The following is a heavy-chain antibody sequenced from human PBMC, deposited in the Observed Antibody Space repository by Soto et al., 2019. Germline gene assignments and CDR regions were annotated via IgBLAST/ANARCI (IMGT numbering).Heavy chain of an antibody. V-gene: IGHV4-39*01. CDR3: ARQPTTGDTDLWFDP. CDR1: GGSISTSRSY. CDR2: IFYSGIT. J-gene: IGHJ5*02. D-gene: IGHD2-21*01. Sequence: QLQLLESGPGLVKASETLSLTCSVSGGSISTSRSYWAWIRQPPGKGLEWLANIFYSGITFYNPSLARRGSVSVDTSKNEFSLKLRSVTAAYTAVYYCARQPTTGDTDLWFDPWGQGTLVTVSS.